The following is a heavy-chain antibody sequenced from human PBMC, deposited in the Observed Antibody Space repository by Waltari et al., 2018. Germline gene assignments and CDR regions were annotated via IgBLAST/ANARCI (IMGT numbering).Heavy chain of an antibody. D-gene: IGHD2-15*01. J-gene: IGHJ6*02. CDR1: GFTFSSYE. CDR3: ARSLNGKLPAPQPPNYYGMDV. CDR2: ISSSGSTI. Sequence: EVQLVESGGGWVQPGGSLRLSCAASGFTFSSYEMNWVRQAHGKGLEWVSYISSSGSTIYYADSVKGRFTISRDNAKNSLYLQMNSLRAEDTAVYYCARSLNGKLPAPQPPNYYGMDVWGQGTTVTVSS. V-gene: IGHV3-48*03.